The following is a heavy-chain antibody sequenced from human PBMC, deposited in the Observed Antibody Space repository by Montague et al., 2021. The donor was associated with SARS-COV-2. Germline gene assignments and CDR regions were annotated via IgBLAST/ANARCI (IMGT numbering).Heavy chain of an antibody. CDR1: GYSISSGYY. CDR3: ARVDVRTMVRGIIRGGCYFDY. Sequence: SETLSLTCSVTGYSISSGYYWGWIRQSPGRGLEWIGTVHHSEGTYYNPSLQSRVTISVDPSKNQFSLKLISVTAADTAVYYCARVDVRTMVRGIIRGGCYFDYWGQGTLVTVSS. D-gene: IGHD3-10*01. V-gene: IGHV4-38-2*02. CDR2: VHHSEGT. J-gene: IGHJ4*02.